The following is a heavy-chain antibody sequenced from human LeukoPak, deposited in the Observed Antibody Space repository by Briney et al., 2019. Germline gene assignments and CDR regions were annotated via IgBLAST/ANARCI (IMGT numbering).Heavy chain of an antibody. V-gene: IGHV3-13*01. CDR3: ARDVGGPAAD. J-gene: IGHJ4*02. D-gene: IGHD3-16*01. CDR2: IGSSGDT. Sequence: PGGSLRLSCVASGFTFSSHDMHWVRQPTGQGLEWVSSIGSSGDTFYSGSAQGRFTIFRDNAKNSVYLQMNSLTAGDTALYYCARDVGGPAADLGQGTLVTVSS. CDR1: GFTFSSHD.